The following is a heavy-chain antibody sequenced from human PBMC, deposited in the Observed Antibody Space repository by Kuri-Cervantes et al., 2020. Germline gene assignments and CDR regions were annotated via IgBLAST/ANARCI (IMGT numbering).Heavy chain of an antibody. CDR3: AKDLRPQGFKAAAGVGWFDP. D-gene: IGHD6-13*01. V-gene: IGHV3-15*01. CDR1: GFPFRNAW. Sequence: GGSLKSYCASLGFPFRNAWLSWVRPAPGKGLEWAGRIISKTDGGTTDYATPVKGRFTITRDNSKNTLYLQMNSLRAEGTAVYYCAKDLRPQGFKAAAGVGWFDPWGQGTLVTVSS. CDR2: IISKTDGGTT. J-gene: IGHJ5*02.